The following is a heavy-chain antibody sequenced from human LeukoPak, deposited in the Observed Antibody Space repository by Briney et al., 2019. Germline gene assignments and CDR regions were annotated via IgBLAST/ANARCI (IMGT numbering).Heavy chain of an antibody. V-gene: IGHV1-2*02. CDR2: INPNSGGT. CDR1: GYTFTGYY. D-gene: IGHD2-15*01. CDR3: ARDLSKQLLLSRFLDY. J-gene: IGHJ4*02. Sequence: ASVKVSCKASGYTFTGYYMHWVRQAPGQGLEWMGWINPNSGGTNYAQKFQGRVTMPRDTSISTAYMELSRLRSDDTAVYYCARDLSKQLLLSRFLDYWGQGALVTVSS.